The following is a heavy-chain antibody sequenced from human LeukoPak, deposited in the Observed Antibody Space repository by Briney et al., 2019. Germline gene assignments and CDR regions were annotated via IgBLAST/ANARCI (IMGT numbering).Heavy chain of an antibody. CDR2: FDPEDGET. CDR1: GYTLTELS. Sequence: ASVKVSCKVSGYTLTELSMHWVLQAPGKGLEWMGGFDPEDGETIYAQKFQGRVTMTEDTSTDTAYMELSSLRSEDTAVYYCATATEYYYDSSGYYSFDYWGQGTLVTVSS. D-gene: IGHD3-22*01. J-gene: IGHJ4*02. V-gene: IGHV1-24*01. CDR3: ATATEYYYDSSGYYSFDY.